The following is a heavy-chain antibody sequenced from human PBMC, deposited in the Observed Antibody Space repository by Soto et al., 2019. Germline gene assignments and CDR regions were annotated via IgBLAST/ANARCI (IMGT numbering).Heavy chain of an antibody. CDR2: ISAYNGNT. J-gene: IGHJ6*02. D-gene: IGHD3-3*01. CDR3: ARSSKPLIRFLEWFPYYYYGMDV. CDR1: GYTFTSYG. V-gene: IGHV1-18*01. Sequence: ASVKVSCKASGYTFTSYGISWVRQAPGQGLEWMEWISAYNGNTNYAQKLQGRVTMTTDTSTSTAYMELRSLRSDDTAVYYCARSSKPLIRFLEWFPYYYYGMDVWGQGTTVTVSS.